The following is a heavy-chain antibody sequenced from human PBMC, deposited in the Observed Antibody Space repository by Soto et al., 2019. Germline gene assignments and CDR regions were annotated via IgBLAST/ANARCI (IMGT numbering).Heavy chain of an antibody. D-gene: IGHD3-3*01. V-gene: IGHV1-46*01. Sequence: ASVKVSCKASGYTFTSYYMHWLRQAPGQGLEWMGIINPSGGSTSYAQKLQGRVTMTRDTSTSTVYMELSSLRSEETAVYYCARLRGIFGVVITSQYYYYGMDVWGQGTTVTVSS. CDR1: GYTFTSYY. J-gene: IGHJ6*02. CDR3: ARLRGIFGVVITSQYYYYGMDV. CDR2: INPSGGST.